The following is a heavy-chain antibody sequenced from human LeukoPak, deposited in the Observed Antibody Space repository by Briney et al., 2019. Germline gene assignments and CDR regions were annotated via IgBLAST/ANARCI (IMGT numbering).Heavy chain of an antibody. CDR2: VNPNGGAT. Sequence: ASVKVSCKASGYTFIGYYMHWVRQAPGQGLEWMGWVNPNGGATNYAQKFQGRVTMTRDTSISTAYMELSRLRSDDTAVYYCARAAVTTLPYFDYWGQGTLVTVSS. D-gene: IGHD4-17*01. J-gene: IGHJ4*02. CDR3: ARAAVTTLPYFDY. CDR1: GYTFIGYY. V-gene: IGHV1-2*02.